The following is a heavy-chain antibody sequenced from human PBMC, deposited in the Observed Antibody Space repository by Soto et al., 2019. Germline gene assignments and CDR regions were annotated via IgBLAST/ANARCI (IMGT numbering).Heavy chain of an antibody. J-gene: IGHJ3*02. CDR2: ISPNSGGT. CDR3: AKGSEYSSSRYAFDI. Sequence: GASVKVSCKASGYTFTGYYMHWVRQAPGQGLEWMGWISPNSGGTNYAQKFQGRVTMTRDTFISTAYMELSRLRSDDTAVYYCAKGSEYSSSRYAFDIWGQGTMVTVSS. D-gene: IGHD6-6*01. V-gene: IGHV1-2*02. CDR1: GYTFTGYY.